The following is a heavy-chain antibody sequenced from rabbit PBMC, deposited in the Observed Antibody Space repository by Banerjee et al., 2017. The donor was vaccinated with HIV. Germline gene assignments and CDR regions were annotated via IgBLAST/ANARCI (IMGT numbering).Heavy chain of an antibody. D-gene: IGHD2-1*01. V-gene: IGHV1S40*01. CDR2: IYTGSGST. CDR3: ARGGDYGDWTFKL. CDR1: GFSFSSSYY. J-gene: IGHJ4*01. Sequence: QALEEPGGALVQPWASLTLTCTASGFSFSSSYYLSWVRQAPGKVLEWIACIYTGSGSTYYASWAKGRFTISKTSSTTVTLQMTSLTAADTASYFCARGGDYGDWTFKLWGPGTLVTVS.